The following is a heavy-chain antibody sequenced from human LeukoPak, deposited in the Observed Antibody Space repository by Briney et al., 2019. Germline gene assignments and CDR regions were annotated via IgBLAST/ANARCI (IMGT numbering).Heavy chain of an antibody. CDR2: ISYDGNNK. CDR3: AQARGYGFDY. CDR1: GFTFSSYG. D-gene: IGHD5-18*01. J-gene: IGHJ4*02. V-gene: IGHV3-30*02. Sequence: PGGSLRLSCAASGFTFSSYGMHWVRQAPGKGLEWVAFISYDGNNKYYTDSVKGRFTISRDNSKKTVHLQMNSLRTEDTAMYYCAQARGYGFDYWGQGTLVTVSS.